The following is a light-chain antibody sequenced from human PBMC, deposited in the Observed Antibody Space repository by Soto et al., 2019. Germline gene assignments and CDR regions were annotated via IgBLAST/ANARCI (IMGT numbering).Light chain of an antibody. CDR1: SSDVGGHNF. CDR3: AAWDDSLSGVV. Sequence: QSVLTQPPSASGSPGQSVTISCTGTSSDVGGHNFVSWYQQHPGKAPKLVIYEVIKRPSGVPDRFSGSTSGTSASLAISGLRSEDEADYYCAAWDDSLSGVVFGGGTKLTVL. CDR2: EVI. J-gene: IGLJ2*01. V-gene: IGLV2-8*01.